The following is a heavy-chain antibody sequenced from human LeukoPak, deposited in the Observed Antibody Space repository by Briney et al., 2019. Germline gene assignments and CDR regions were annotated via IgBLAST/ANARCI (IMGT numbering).Heavy chain of an antibody. CDR3: ARVGVVVPSAWFDP. D-gene: IGHD2-2*01. V-gene: IGHV1-18*01. CDR2: ISANNGNT. CDR1: GYYFGIFG. Sequence: ASVKVSCKASGYYFGIFGISWVRQAPGQGLEWMGWISANNGNTKYAQSLQGRVTMTTDTSTSTAYMELRSPRSDDTAVYYCARVGVVVPSAWFDPWGQGTLVTVSS. J-gene: IGHJ5*02.